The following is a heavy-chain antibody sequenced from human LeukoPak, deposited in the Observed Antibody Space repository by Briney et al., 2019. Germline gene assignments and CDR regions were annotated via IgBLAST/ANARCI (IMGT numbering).Heavy chain of an antibody. D-gene: IGHD2/OR15-2a*01. CDR3: ARRKRTTGGYYFAL. Sequence: SGPTLVNPTQTLTLTCTCYGFSLSPRAPHMGWIRQPPVKCLEWLELIYGVDDKHYSPSLKSRNTITKDPTNNQVALTMTNMYPGETATYYCARRKRTTGGYYFALGGERPLVSVS. V-gene: IGHV2-5*02. J-gene: IGHJ4*02. CDR2: IYGVDDK. CDR1: GFSLSPRAPH.